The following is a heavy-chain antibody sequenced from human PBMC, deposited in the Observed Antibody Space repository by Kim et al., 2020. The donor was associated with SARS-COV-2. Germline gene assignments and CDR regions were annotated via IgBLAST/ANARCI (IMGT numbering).Heavy chain of an antibody. Sequence: SVKVSCKASGGTFSSYAISWVRQAPGQGLEWMGRIIPILGIANYAQKFQGRVTITADKSTSTAYMELSSLRSEDTAVYYCARDSTGGMATTDYYYYGMDVWGQGTTVTVSS. V-gene: IGHV1-69*04. CDR3: ARDSTGGMATTDYYYYGMDV. CDR2: IIPILGIA. J-gene: IGHJ6*02. D-gene: IGHD5-12*01. CDR1: GGTFSSYA.